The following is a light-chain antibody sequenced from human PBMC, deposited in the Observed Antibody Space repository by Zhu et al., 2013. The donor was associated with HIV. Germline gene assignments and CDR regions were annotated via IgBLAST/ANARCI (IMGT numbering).Light chain of an antibody. CDR2: GAS. CDR3: QQYVGSLQRT. CDR1: QSVTSRY. V-gene: IGKV3-20*01. J-gene: IGKJ1*01. Sequence: EIVLTQSPGTLSLSPGERATLSCRASQSVTSRYLAWYQQKPGQAPRLLIYGASSRAPGIADRFSGSGSGTEFTLTISRLEPEDSGVYYCQQYVGSLQRTFGPRDQGGNQT.